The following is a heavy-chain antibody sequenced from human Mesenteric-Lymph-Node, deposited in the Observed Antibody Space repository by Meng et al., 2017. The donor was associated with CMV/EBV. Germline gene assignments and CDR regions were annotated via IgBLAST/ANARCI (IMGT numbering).Heavy chain of an antibody. V-gene: IGHV3-30-3*01. Sequence: GESPKISCAASGFTFSSYAMHWVRQAPGKGLEWVAVISYDGSNKYYADSVKGRFTISRDNSKNTLYLQMNSLRAEDTAVYYCARDIGLDGDYWGQGTLVTVSS. CDR1: GFTFSSYA. CDR3: ARDIGLDGDY. CDR2: ISYDGSNK. J-gene: IGHJ4*02. D-gene: IGHD1-1*01.